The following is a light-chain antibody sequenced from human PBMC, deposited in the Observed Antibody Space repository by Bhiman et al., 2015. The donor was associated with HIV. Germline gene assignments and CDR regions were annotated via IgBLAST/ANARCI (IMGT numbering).Light chain of an antibody. J-gene: IGLJ1*01. CDR2: DVS. Sequence: QSALTQPASVSGSPGQSITISCTGTSSDVGVYNYVSWYQQHPGKAPKLMIYDVSKRPSGVSNRFSGSKSGNTASLTISGLQAEDEADYYCSSYTSSSTIYVFGTGTKVTVL. V-gene: IGLV2-14*03. CDR3: SSYTSSSTIYV. CDR1: SSDVGVYNY.